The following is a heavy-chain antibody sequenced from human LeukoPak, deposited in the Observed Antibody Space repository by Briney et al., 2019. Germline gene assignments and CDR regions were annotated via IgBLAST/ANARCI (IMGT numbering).Heavy chain of an antibody. CDR1: GFTFSNYV. Sequence: GGSLRLSCAASGFTFSNYVMHWVREAPGKGLGGVSFIRYDGSNKYYADSVKGRFTISRDNSKNTLYMQMNNLRAEDTAVYYCAKGYDFVVFGELLPLDWFVPWGQGTLVTVST. CDR2: IRYDGSNK. CDR3: AKGYDFVVFGELLPLDWFVP. D-gene: IGHD3-10*02. V-gene: IGHV3-30*02. J-gene: IGHJ5*02.